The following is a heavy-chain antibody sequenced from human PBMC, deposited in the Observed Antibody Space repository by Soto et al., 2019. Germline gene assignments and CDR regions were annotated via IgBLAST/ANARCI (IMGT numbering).Heavy chain of an antibody. CDR3: ARIGYCSGGSCVNDY. J-gene: IGHJ4*02. V-gene: IGHV1-69*06. D-gene: IGHD2-15*01. CDR1: GGTFSSYA. CDR2: IIPIFGTA. Sequence: ASVKVSCKASGGTFSSYAISWVRQAPGQGLEWMGGIIPIFGTANYAQKFQGRVTITADKSTSTAYMELSSLRSEDTAVYYCARIGYCSGGSCVNDYWGQGTLVTVSS.